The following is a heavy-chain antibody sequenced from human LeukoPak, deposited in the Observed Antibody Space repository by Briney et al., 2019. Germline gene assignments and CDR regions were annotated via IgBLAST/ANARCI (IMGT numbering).Heavy chain of an antibody. Sequence: HPGGSLRLSCAASGFTFSSYEMNWVRQAPGKGLEWVSYISSSGSTIYYADSVKGRFTISRDNAKNSLYLQMNSLRAEDTAVYYRASGSGYCSSTSCVPPFDYWGQGTLVTVSS. J-gene: IGHJ4*02. D-gene: IGHD2-2*01. V-gene: IGHV3-48*03. CDR2: ISSSGSTI. CDR1: GFTFSSYE. CDR3: ASGSGYCSSTSCVPPFDY.